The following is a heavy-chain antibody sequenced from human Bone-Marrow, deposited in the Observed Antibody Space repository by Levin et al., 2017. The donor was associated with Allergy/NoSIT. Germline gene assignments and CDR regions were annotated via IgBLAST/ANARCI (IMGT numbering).Heavy chain of an antibody. Sequence: KISCKESGGTFSSNAISWVRQVPGQGLEWMGGIIPMFGTTNYAEKFQGRVTITADDSTSTVYMELSSLRSDDTAVYYCARDMCYYFYVMDVWGQGTTVTVSS. CDR1: GGTFSSNA. CDR3: ARDMCYYFYVMDV. V-gene: IGHV1-69*01. D-gene: IGHD3-10*02. CDR2: IIPMFGTT. J-gene: IGHJ6*02.